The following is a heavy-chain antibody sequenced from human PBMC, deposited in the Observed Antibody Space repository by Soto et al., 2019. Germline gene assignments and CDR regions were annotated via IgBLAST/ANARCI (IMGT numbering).Heavy chain of an antibody. CDR1: RYTFTSYD. CDR3: ARERSYGLDY. Sequence: QVQLVQSGAEVKKPGASVKVSCKASRYTFTSYDINWVRQATGQGVEWMGWMNPNSRNTAYAQKFQGRVTVTRNTSISTASVELSSLRSEDTAVYDCARERSYGLDYWGQGTLVTVSS. CDR2: MNPNSRNT. V-gene: IGHV1-8*01. D-gene: IGHD5-18*01. J-gene: IGHJ4*02.